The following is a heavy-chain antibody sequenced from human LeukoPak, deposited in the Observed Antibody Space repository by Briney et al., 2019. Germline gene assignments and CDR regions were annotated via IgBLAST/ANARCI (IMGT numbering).Heavy chain of an antibody. V-gene: IGHV3-30*02. CDR1: RFTFSISG. CDR3: AKDGEWTFDI. CDR2: IGRDRSTK. D-gene: IGHD3-3*01. J-gene: IGHJ3*02. Sequence: GGSLRLSCAASRFTFSISGMHWVRQAPGEGLEWVTFIGRDRSTKYYADSVKGRFIISGDSSYNTAYLQMNSLRPEDTAIYYCAKDGEWTFDIWGQGTMVTVSS.